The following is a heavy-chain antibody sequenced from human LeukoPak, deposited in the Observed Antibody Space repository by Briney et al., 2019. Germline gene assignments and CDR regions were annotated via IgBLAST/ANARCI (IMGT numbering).Heavy chain of an antibody. Sequence: GGSLRLSCATSGFIFNNYDPHWVRQAPGRGLEWLATISRDGKRQFYTDSVKGRFTISRDNAKNSLYLQMNSLRAEDTAVYYCAAISYLALDIWGQGTVVTVSS. CDR3: AAISYLALDI. CDR1: GFIFNNYD. V-gene: IGHV3-30*03. CDR2: ISRDGKRQ. J-gene: IGHJ3*02. D-gene: IGHD2/OR15-2a*01.